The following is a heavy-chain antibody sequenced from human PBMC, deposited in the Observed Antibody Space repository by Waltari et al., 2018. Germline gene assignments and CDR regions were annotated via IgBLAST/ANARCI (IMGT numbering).Heavy chain of an antibody. Sequence: QVHLQESGPGLVKPSETLSLTGTVSNGSLNTHFWSWIRKPPGKRMEWIGWINQITGDTNYNPSLESRIIISSDISKNQFSLKLTSVTAADTAIYYCAREGSLYSSTGGWIGPWGQGMLVTVSS. CDR1: NGSLNTHF. V-gene: IGHV4-59*11. CDR3: AREGSLYSSTGGWIGP. CDR2: INQITGDT. D-gene: IGHD2-2*01. J-gene: IGHJ5*01.